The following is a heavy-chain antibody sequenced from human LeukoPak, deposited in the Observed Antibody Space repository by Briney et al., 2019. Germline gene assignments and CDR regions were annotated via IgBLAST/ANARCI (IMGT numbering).Heavy chain of an antibody. Sequence: GGSLRLYCAASGFTFSSYAMSWVRQAPGKGLEWVSAISGSGGSTYYADSVKGRFTISRDNSKNTLYLQMNSLRAEDTAVYYCAKDQSPRVVTMVRGVIITPFDYWGQGTLVTVSS. CDR3: AKDQSPRVVTMVRGVIITPFDY. CDR2: ISGSGGST. D-gene: IGHD3-10*01. V-gene: IGHV3-23*01. CDR1: GFTFSSYA. J-gene: IGHJ4*02.